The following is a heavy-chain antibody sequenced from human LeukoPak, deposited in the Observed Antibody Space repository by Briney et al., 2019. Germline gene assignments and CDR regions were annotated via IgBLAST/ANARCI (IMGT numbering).Heavy chain of an antibody. CDR1: GFTFSSYW. V-gene: IGHV3-7*03. CDR3: AREHYDFWSGYYTFMVY. D-gene: IGHD3-3*01. CDR2: INHNGNVN. J-gene: IGHJ4*02. Sequence: GGSLRLSCAASGFTFSSYWMNWARQAPGKGLEWVASINHNGNVNYYVDSVKGRFTISRDNAKNSLYLQMSNLRAEDTAVYFCAREHYDFWSGYYTFMVYWGQGTLVTVSS.